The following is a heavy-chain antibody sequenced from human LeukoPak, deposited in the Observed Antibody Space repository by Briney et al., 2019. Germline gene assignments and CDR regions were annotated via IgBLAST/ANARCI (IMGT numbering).Heavy chain of an antibody. CDR2: ISGSGGST. Sequence: GGSLRLSCAASGFTFSSYAMSWVRQAPGKGLEWVSAISGSGGSTYYADSVKGRFTISRDNSKNTLYLQMNSLRAEDTAVYYCAKGGGQQWLVRYFDYWGQGTLVTVSS. CDR1: GFTFSSYA. D-gene: IGHD6-19*01. J-gene: IGHJ4*02. CDR3: AKGGGQQWLVRYFDY. V-gene: IGHV3-23*01.